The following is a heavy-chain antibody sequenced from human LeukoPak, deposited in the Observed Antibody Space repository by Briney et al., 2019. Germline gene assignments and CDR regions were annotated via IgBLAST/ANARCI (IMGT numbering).Heavy chain of an antibody. Sequence: PGGSLRLSCAASGFTFNQYWMHWVRQAPGKGLVWVSRIHSDGSATSYADSVKGRFTISRDNAKNTVYLQMNNLRGDDTAVYYCARSDWFDPWGQGTLVTVSS. CDR3: ARSDWFDP. V-gene: IGHV3-74*01. J-gene: IGHJ5*02. CDR2: IHSDGSAT. CDR1: GFTFNQYW.